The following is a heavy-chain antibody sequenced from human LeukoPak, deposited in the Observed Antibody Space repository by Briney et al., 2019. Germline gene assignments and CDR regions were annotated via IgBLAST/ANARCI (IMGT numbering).Heavy chain of an antibody. CDR2: MNPNSGNT. V-gene: IGHV1-8*01. CDR1: GYTFTSYD. J-gene: IGHJ5*02. Sequence: ASVKVSCKASGYTFTSYDINWVRQATGQGLEWMGWMNPNSGNTGYAQKFQGRVTMTRNTSISTAYMELSRLRSDDTAVYYCARDYGDYVANWFDPWGQGTLVTVSS. D-gene: IGHD4-17*01. CDR3: ARDYGDYVANWFDP.